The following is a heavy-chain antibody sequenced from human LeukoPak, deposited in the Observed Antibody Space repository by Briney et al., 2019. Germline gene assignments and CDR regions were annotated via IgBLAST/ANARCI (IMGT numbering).Heavy chain of an antibody. CDR3: ARTGGVVAAIGEGSYGMDV. V-gene: IGHV1-69*01. D-gene: IGHD2-15*01. Sequence: SVKVSCKASGGTFSSYAISWVRQAPGQGLKWMGGIIPIFGTANYAQKFQGRVTITADESTSTAYMELTSLRSEDRAVYYCARTGGVVAAIGEGSYGMDVWGQGTTVTVSS. CDR1: GGTFSSYA. J-gene: IGHJ6*02. CDR2: IIPIFGTA.